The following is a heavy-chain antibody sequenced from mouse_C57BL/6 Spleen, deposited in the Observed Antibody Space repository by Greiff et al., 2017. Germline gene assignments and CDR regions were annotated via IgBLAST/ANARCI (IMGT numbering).Heavy chain of an antibody. V-gene: IGHV1-55*01. CDR3: ARMGIPIYDCDYGAKDY. J-gene: IGHJ4*01. CDR1: GYTFTSYW. CDR2: IYPGSGST. D-gene: IGHD2-3*01. Sequence: VQLQQPGAELVKPGASVKMSCKASGYTFTSYWITWVKQRPGQGLEWIGDIYPGSGSTNYNEKFKSKATLTVDTSSSTAYMQLSSLTSEDSAVYYCARMGIPIYDCDYGAKDYWGQGTSVTVSA.